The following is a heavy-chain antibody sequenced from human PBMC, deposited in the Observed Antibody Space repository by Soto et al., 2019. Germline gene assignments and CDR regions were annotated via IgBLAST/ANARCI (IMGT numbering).Heavy chain of an antibody. CDR3: ARHYDRSGYYYGYYYGMDV. V-gene: IGHV1-69*01. CDR2: IIPIFGTA. J-gene: IGHJ6*02. CDR1: GGTFSSYA. Sequence: QVQLVQSGAEVKKPGSSVKVSCKASGGTFSSYAISWVRQAPGQGLEWMGGIIPIFGTANYAQKFQGRVTITADECTRTADMELSSLRSEDTAVDYCARHYDRSGYYYGYYYGMDVGGQGTTVTVSS. D-gene: IGHD3-22*01.